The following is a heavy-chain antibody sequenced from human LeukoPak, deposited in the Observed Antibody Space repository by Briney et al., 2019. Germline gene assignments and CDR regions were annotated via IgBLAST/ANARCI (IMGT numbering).Heavy chain of an antibody. J-gene: IGHJ4*02. D-gene: IGHD6-19*01. V-gene: IGHV1-3*01. Sequence: ASVKVSCKASGYSFTYYAINWVRQAPGQRPEWMGWINAGNGDTKYSQNYQGRVTLTRDTSASTAYMELSSLRSEDTAVYYCAKGTWTRGCGWYYYDYWGQGTLVTVSS. CDR2: INAGNGDT. CDR3: AKGTWTRGCGWYYYDY. CDR1: GYSFTYYA.